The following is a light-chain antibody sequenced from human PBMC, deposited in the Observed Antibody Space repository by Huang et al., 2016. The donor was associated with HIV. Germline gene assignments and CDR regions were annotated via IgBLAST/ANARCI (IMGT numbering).Light chain of an antibody. Sequence: AIQMTQSPSSLSAPVGDRVTIPCRASQGIGNDLGWYQQKPGKAPKLLIYAASSLQSGVPSRFSGSGAGTDFTLTISSLQPEDFATYYCLQDYNYPWTFGQGTKVEIK. CDR1: QGIGND. J-gene: IGKJ1*01. CDR2: AAS. V-gene: IGKV1-6*01. CDR3: LQDYNYPWT.